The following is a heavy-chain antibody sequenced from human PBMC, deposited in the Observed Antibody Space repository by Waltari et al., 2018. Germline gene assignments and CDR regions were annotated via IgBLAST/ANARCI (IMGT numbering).Heavy chain of an antibody. CDR1: GGSISSSSYY. V-gene: IGHV4-39*01. D-gene: IGHD1-26*01. J-gene: IGHJ4*02. CDR3: ARPWAYSGSYYGPFDY. CDR2: IDYSGST. Sequence: QLQLQESGPGLVKPSETLSLTCTVSGGSISSSSYYWGWIRQPPGKGLVWFVSIDYSGSTDHNPSLKSRVTISVDTSKNQFSLKLSSVTAADTAVYYCARPWAYSGSYYGPFDYWGQGTLVTVSS.